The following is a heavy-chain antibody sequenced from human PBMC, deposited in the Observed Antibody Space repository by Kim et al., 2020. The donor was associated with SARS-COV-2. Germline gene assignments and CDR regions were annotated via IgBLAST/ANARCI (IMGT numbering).Heavy chain of an antibody. Sequence: NYTPSPKGRVPISVDTSKNQFSLKLSSVTAADTAVYYCARAVVRSDWFDPWGQGTLVTVSS. V-gene: IGHV4-59*01. D-gene: IGHD3-10*01. CDR3: ARAVVRSDWFDP. J-gene: IGHJ5*02.